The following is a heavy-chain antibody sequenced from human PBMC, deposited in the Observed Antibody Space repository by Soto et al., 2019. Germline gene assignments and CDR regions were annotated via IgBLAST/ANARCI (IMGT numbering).Heavy chain of an antibody. V-gene: IGHV1-24*01. J-gene: IGHJ4*02. CDR2: FDPEDGET. CDR3: ATDIQVGNWNYSPG. CDR1: GYTLTELS. Sequence: ASVKVSCKVSGYTLTELSMHWVRQAPGKGLEWMGGFDPEDGETIYAQKFQGRGTMTEDTSTDTAYMELSSLRSEDTAVYYCATDIQVGNWNYSPGWGQGTLVTVSS. D-gene: IGHD1-7*01.